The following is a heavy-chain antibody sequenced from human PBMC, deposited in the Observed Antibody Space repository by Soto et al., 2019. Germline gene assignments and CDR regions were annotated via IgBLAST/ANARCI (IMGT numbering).Heavy chain of an antibody. CDR3: ARKGRGVYSHYYYYGMDV. D-gene: IGHD1-26*01. J-gene: IGHJ6*02. Sequence: QVQLVQSGAEVKKPGASVKVACKASGYTFTNYDINWVRQATGQGLEWMGWMSPKSGSRGNAQKFEGRVTMTTDSSISTAYMELSGLRSEDTAVYFCARKGRGVYSHYYYYGMDVWGQGTTVTVSS. CDR1: GYTFTNYD. CDR2: MSPKSGSR. V-gene: IGHV1-8*01.